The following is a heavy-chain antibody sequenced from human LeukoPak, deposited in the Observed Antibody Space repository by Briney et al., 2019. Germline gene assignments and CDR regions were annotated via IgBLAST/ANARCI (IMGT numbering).Heavy chain of an antibody. V-gene: IGHV3-23*01. CDR3: AKGRPYDSGSQFDS. Sequence: GGSLRLSCAASGFTFSTYAMSWVRQAPGKGLEWVSVIRGDGGTTYYADSVKGRFTISRDNSKNTLYLQMNSLRVEDTAVYYCAKGRPYDSGSQFDSWGQGTLVTVSS. CDR2: IRGDGGTT. J-gene: IGHJ4*02. CDR1: GFTFSTYA. D-gene: IGHD3-10*01.